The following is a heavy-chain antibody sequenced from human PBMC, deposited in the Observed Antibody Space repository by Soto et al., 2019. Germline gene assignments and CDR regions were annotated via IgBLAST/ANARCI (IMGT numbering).Heavy chain of an antibody. CDR2: IYYTGTT. CDR1: GGSMSSYY. D-gene: IGHD4-17*01. Sequence: SETLSLTCTVSGGSMSSYYWGWFRQPPGKGLEWIGYIYYTGTTTYHPSLKSRVTISIDTSRNQFSLKLNSVTAADTAVYYCARETYGDYVGYFDPWGQGTLVTVSS. CDR3: ARETYGDYVGYFDP. J-gene: IGHJ5*02. V-gene: IGHV4-59*12.